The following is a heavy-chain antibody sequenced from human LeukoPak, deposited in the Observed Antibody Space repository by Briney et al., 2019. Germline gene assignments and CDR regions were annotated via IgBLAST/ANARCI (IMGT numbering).Heavy chain of an antibody. CDR3: ASGPPTTVRVGFYYSDY. J-gene: IGHJ4*02. CDR2: INPSGGST. Sequence: ASVKDSCKASGYTFTSYYMHWVRQAPGQGREWMGIINPSGGSTSYAQKFQGRVTMTRDTSTSTVYMELSSLRSEDTAVYYCASGPPTTVRVGFYYSDYWGQGTLVTVSS. CDR1: GYTFTSYY. V-gene: IGHV1-46*01. D-gene: IGHD4-17*01.